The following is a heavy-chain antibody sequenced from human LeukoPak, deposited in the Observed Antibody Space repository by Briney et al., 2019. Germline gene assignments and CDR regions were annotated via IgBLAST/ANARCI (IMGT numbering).Heavy chain of an antibody. CDR3: AKDRGSGFDELDY. CDR1: GFTFSSYG. D-gene: IGHD5-12*01. CDR2: ISYDGSNK. V-gene: IGHV3-30*18. Sequence: GGSLRLSGAASGFTFSSYGMHWVRQAPGKGLKWVAVISYDGSNKYYADSVKGRFTISRDNSKNTLYLQMNSLRAEDTAVYYCAKDRGSGFDELDYWGQGTLVTVSS. J-gene: IGHJ4*02.